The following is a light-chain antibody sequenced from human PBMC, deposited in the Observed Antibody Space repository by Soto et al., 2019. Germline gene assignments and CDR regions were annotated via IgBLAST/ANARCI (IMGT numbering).Light chain of an antibody. J-gene: IGKJ3*01. CDR2: DAS. Sequence: DIQMTQSPSSLSASVGDRVTITCRASQDISNYLNWFQQKPGKAPTLLIYDASNLEKGVPTRFSGSGSGTHFTFTISSLQPEDIATYYCQQYDNLLMFTFGPGTKVDIK. V-gene: IGKV1-33*01. CDR1: QDISNY. CDR3: QQYDNLLMFT.